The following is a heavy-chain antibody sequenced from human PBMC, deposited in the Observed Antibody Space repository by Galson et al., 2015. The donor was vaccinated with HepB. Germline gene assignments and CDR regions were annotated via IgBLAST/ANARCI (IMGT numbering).Heavy chain of an antibody. V-gene: IGHV3-9*01. CDR1: GFTFDDYA. Sequence: SLRLSCAASGFTFDDYAMHWVRQAPGKGLEWVSGITWNSGGIAYADSVKGRFTISRDNAENSLYLQMNSLRAEDTALYFCAKISAVGSGWSEGFDYWGQGTRVTGSS. CDR3: AKISAVGSGWSEGFDY. J-gene: IGHJ4*02. D-gene: IGHD6-13*01. CDR2: ITWNSGGI.